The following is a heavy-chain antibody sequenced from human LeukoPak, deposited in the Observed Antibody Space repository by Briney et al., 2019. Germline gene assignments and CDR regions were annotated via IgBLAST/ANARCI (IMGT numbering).Heavy chain of an antibody. CDR2: IYYSGRT. J-gene: IGHJ4*02. CDR3: AREGIYSSLSYSDF. D-gene: IGHD6-6*01. CDR1: GASISGYY. Sequence: SETLSLTCTVSGASISGYYWSWIRQPPGKGLEWIGYIYYSGRTNYNPSLTSRVTISVDTSKNQFSLKLTSVIAADTAVYYCAREGIYSSLSYSDFWGQGTLVTVSS. V-gene: IGHV4-59*01.